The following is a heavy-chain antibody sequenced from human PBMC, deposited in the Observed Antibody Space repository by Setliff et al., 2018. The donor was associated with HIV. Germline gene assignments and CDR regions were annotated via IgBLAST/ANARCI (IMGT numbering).Heavy chain of an antibody. D-gene: IGHD6-6*01. V-gene: IGHV5-51*01. CDR2: IYPGDSDT. J-gene: IGHJ6*02. CDR3: ARVLYHSSSDPPGYYYYGMDV. CDR1: GYSFTSYW. Sequence: PGESLTISCKGSGYSFTSYWIGWVRQMPGKGLEWMGIIYPGDSDTRYSPSFQGQVTISADKSISTAYLQWSSLKASDTAMYYCARVLYHSSSDPPGYYYYGMDVWGQGTTVTVSS.